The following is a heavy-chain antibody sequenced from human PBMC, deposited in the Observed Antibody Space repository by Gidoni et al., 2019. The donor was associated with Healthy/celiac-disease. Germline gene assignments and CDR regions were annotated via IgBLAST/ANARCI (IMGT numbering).Heavy chain of an antibody. CDR3: ARAPIYSGSYPPLYFDY. Sequence: QVQLVQSGAEVKKPGASVKVSCKASGYTFTSYAMHWVRQAPGQRLEWMGWINAGNGKTKYSQKFQGRVTITRDTSASTAYMELSSLRSEDTAVYYCARAPIYSGSYPPLYFDYWGQGNLVTVSS. J-gene: IGHJ4*02. D-gene: IGHD1-26*01. V-gene: IGHV1-3*01. CDR1: GYTFTSYA. CDR2: INAGNGKT.